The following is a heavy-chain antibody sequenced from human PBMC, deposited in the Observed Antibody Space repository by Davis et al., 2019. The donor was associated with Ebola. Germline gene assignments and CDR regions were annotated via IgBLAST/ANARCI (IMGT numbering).Heavy chain of an antibody. CDR2: VYHNGRT. CDR1: GYSISNGFS. CDR3: ARAQFPTTSDH. D-gene: IGHD1-1*01. V-gene: IGHV4-38-2*02. J-gene: IGHJ4*02. Sequence: MPSETLSLTCTVSGYSISNGFSWGWIRQPPGKGLEWIGSVYHNGRTNYNPSLKSRVTMTTDTSTSTAYMEVGSLRSDDTAVYYCARAQFPTTSDHWGQGTLVTVSS.